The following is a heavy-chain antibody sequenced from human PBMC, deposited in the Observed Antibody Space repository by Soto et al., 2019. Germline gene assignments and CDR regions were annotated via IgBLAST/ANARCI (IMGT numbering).Heavy chain of an antibody. CDR2: IYPGDSDT. V-gene: IGHV5-51*01. CDR1: GYSFTSYW. J-gene: IGHJ6*02. D-gene: IGHD5-18*01. Sequence: PGESLKISCTGSGYSFTSYWIGWVRQMPGKGLEWMGIIYPGDSDTRYSPSFQGQVTISADKSISTAYLQWSSLKASDTAMYYCARLGGIQLWLRTPRYGMDVWGQGTTVTVSS. CDR3: ARLGGIQLWLRTPRYGMDV.